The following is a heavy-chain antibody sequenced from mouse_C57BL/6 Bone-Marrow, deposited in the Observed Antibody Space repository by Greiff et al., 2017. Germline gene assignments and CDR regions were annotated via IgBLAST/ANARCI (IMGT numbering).Heavy chain of an antibody. J-gene: IGHJ1*03. CDR3: ARSLFPIGYFDV. CDR2: ISYSGST. V-gene: IGHV3-8*01. Sequence: EVQLVESGPGLAKPSQTLSLTCSVTGYSITSDYWNWIRKFPGNKLEYMGYISYSGSTSYYPSLKSRISITRNTSKNQYYLQLNSVTTEDTATYYCARSLFPIGYFDVWGTGTTVTVSA. CDR1: GYSITSDY.